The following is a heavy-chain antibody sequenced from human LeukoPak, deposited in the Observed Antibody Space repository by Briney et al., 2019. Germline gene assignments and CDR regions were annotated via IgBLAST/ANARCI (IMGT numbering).Heavy chain of an antibody. D-gene: IGHD6-13*01. J-gene: IGHJ6*02. CDR2: IYHSGST. Sequence: SETLSLTCTVSGYSISSGYNWGWLRQPPGKGQEWIERIYHSGSTYYNQSLKSRVTISVDTSKNKFSLKLSSVTAADTAVYYCATCSSLQLDYWVDVWGQGTTVTVSS. V-gene: IGHV4-38-2*02. CDR1: GYSISSGYN. CDR3: ATCSSLQLDYWVDV.